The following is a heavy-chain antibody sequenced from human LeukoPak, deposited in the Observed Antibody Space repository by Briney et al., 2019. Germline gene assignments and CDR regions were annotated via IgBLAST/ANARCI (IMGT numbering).Heavy chain of an antibody. CDR1: GASVTATNYY. D-gene: IGHD4-17*01. V-gene: IGHV4-39*01. Sequence: SETLSLTCTASGASVTATNYYWAWIRQPPGKGLEWLGTVSYNDITYYNPSLLGRVAVSLGTSKTRFSLDLTSVTTEDTAVYFCARNLRGLPSDSWGRGILVTVTS. CDR3: ARNLRGLPSDS. CDR2: VSYNDIT. J-gene: IGHJ5*01.